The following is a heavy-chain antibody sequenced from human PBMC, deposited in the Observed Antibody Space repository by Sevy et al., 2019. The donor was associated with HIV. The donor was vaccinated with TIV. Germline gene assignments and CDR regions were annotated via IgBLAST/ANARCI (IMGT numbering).Heavy chain of an antibody. CDR2: IIPIFGTA. J-gene: IGHJ4*02. CDR3: ARGNLWFGELYAGGLDY. D-gene: IGHD3-10*01. Sequence: ASVKVSCKASGGTFSSYAISWVRQAPGQGLEWMGGIIPIFGTANYAQKFQGRVTITADKSTSTAYMELSSLRSEDTAVYYCARGNLWFGELYAGGLDYWGQGTLVTVSS. V-gene: IGHV1-69*06. CDR1: GGTFSSYA.